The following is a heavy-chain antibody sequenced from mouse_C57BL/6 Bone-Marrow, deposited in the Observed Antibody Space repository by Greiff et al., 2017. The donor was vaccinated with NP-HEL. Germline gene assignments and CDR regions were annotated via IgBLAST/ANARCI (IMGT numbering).Heavy chain of an antibody. V-gene: IGHV5-4*01. J-gene: IGHJ3*01. CDR3: ARDLSAY. CDR2: ISDGGSYT. CDR1: GFTFSSYD. Sequence: EVMLVESGGGLVKPGGSLKLSCAASGFTFSSYDMSWVRQTPEKRLEWVATISDGGSYTYYPDNVKGRFTISRDNAKNNLYLQMSHLKSEDTAMYYCARDLSAYWGQGTLVTVSA.